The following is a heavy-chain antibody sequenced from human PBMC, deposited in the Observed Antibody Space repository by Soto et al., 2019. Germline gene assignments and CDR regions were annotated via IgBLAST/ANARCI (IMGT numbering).Heavy chain of an antibody. D-gene: IGHD3-3*01. J-gene: IGHJ6*02. CDR1: GYSFTSYW. CDR3: AREYYDFWSGYSNYYYYGMDV. CDR2: IYPGDSDT. Sequence: GESLKISCKGSGYSFTSYWIGWVRQMPGKGLEWMGIIYPGDSDTRYSPSFQGQVTISADKSISTAYLQWSSLKASDTAMYYCAREYYDFWSGYSNYYYYGMDVWGQGTTVTAP. V-gene: IGHV5-51*01.